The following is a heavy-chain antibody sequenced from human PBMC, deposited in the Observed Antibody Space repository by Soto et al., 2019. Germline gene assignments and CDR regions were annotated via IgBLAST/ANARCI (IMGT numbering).Heavy chain of an antibody. Sequence: ETLSLTCTVSGGSVSSGSYYWSWIRQPPGKGLEWIGYIYYSGSTNYNPSLKSRVTISVDTSKNQFSLKLSSVTAADTAVYYCASGYCSGGSCYVFDYWGQGTLVTVSS. CDR2: IYYSGST. J-gene: IGHJ4*02. V-gene: IGHV4-61*01. CDR1: GGSVSSGSYY. D-gene: IGHD2-15*01. CDR3: ASGYCSGGSCYVFDY.